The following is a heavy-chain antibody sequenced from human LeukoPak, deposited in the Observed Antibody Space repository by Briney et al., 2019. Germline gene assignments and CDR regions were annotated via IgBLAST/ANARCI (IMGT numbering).Heavy chain of an antibody. J-gene: IGHJ4*02. V-gene: IGHV3-21*01. CDR1: GFTFNTYA. CDR2: ITASSTAI. CDR3: ARTYYDILTGYNPYFDY. D-gene: IGHD3-9*01. Sequence: PGGSLRLSCAASGFTFNTYAMNWVRQAPGKGLEWVSSITASSTAIYSADSVKGRFTISRDNAKNFLYLQMNSLRAEDTAVYYCARTYYDILTGYNPYFDYCGQGILVTVSS.